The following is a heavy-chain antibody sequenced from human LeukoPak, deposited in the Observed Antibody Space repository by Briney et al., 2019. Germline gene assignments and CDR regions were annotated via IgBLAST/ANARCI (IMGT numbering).Heavy chain of an antibody. V-gene: IGHV1-69*05. J-gene: IGHJ3*02. CDR1: GGTFSSYA. CDR3: ARAKYPIDTTNAFDI. Sequence: ASVKVSSKASGGTFSSYAISWVRQAPGQGLEWMGGIIPIFGTANYAQKFQGRVTITTDESTSTAYMELSSLRSEDTAVYYCARAKYPIDTTNAFDIWGQGTMVTVSS. D-gene: IGHD1-26*01. CDR2: IIPIFGTA.